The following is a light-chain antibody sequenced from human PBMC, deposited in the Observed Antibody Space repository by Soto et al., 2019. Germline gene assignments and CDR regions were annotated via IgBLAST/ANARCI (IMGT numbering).Light chain of an antibody. V-gene: IGKV1-39*01. J-gene: IGKJ3*01. CDR2: AAS. CDR3: QQTYNTPPFT. CDR1: QNINSY. Sequence: DFQVTQSPSSLSASVGDRVSITCRASQNINSYLNWYQQKPGKAPKLLIYAASTLESGVPSRFRGSGAGTDFTLTISSLQPEDVATYFCQQTYNTPPFTFGPGTKVDI.